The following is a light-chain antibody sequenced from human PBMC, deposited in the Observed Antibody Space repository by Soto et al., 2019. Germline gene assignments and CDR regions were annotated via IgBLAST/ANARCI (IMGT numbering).Light chain of an antibody. Sequence: QSVLTRPASGSGSPGQAIPISCNRNSSDVGGYNFVSWYQQHPGKAPKLMIYDVRNRPSGVSNRFSGSKSVNTASLTISGLQAEDEADYYCSSYTSISTYVFGTGTKVTVL. V-gene: IGLV2-14*01. CDR1: SSDVGGYNF. CDR2: DVR. J-gene: IGLJ1*01. CDR3: SSYTSISTYV.